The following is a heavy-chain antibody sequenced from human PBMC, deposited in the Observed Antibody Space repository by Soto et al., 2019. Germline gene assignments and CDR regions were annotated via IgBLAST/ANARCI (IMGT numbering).Heavy chain of an antibody. CDR2: ISYDGSNK. J-gene: IGHJ4*02. V-gene: IGHV3-30-3*01. D-gene: IGHD3-22*01. Sequence: GGSLRLSCAASGFTFSSYAMHWVLQAPGKGLEWVAVISYDGSNKYYADSVKGRFTISRDNSKNTLYLQMNSLRAEDTAVYYCARLGTLYDSSGYFDYWGQGTLVTVSS. CDR1: GFTFSSYA. CDR3: ARLGTLYDSSGYFDY.